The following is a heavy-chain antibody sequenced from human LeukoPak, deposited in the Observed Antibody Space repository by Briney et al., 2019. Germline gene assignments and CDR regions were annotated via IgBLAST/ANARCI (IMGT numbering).Heavy chain of an antibody. Sequence: GGPLRLSCAVSGFTFSDHYMDWVRQAPGKGLEWIGRSRNEGHSYSTDFAASVRGRASLSRDHSRNSLYRQINSLRTDDTAVYYCVALLRGIGYWGQGTLVTVSS. V-gene: IGHV3-72*01. CDR3: VALLRGIGY. CDR1: GFTFSDHY. J-gene: IGHJ4*02. CDR2: SRNEGHSYST. D-gene: IGHD3-10*01.